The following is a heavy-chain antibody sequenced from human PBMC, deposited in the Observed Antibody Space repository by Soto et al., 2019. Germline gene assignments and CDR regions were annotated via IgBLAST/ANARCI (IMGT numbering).Heavy chain of an antibody. CDR1: GFTFSSYA. CDR2: ISGSGGST. Sequence: GGSLRLSCAASGFTFSSYAMSWVRQAPGKGLEWVSAISGSGGSTYYADSVKGRFTISRDNSKNTLYLQMNSLRAEDTAVYYCATREDLGDYADWYFDLWGRGTLVTVSS. D-gene: IGHD4-17*01. CDR3: ATREDLGDYADWYFDL. J-gene: IGHJ2*01. V-gene: IGHV3-23*01.